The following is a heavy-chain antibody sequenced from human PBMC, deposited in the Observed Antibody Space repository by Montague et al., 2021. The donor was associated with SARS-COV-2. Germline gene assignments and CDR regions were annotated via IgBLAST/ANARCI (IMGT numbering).Heavy chain of an antibody. D-gene: IGHD2-15*01. CDR2: IYYSGST. CDR1: GGSISTYY. J-gene: IGHJ4*02. V-gene: IGHV4-59*01. Sequence: SETLSLTCSVSGGSISTYYWSWIRQPPGKGLEWIGYIYYSGSTNYNPSLKSRVTISIHTSKNQFSLELSSVTAADMAVYYCASPGGYCTGGSCYYVYWGQGTLVTVSS. CDR3: ASPGGYCTGGSCYYVY.